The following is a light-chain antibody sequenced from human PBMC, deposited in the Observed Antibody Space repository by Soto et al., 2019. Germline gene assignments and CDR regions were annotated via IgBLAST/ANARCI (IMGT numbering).Light chain of an antibody. CDR1: QSIGGY. CDR3: QQNYSPPPIT. J-gene: IGKJ5*01. Sequence: DIQMTQSPSSLSASVGDRVTITCRASQSIGGYLNWYQQKPGKPPKLLISAASNLQSGVPARFSGSGSGTDFTLTISSLQPEDFATYYCQQNYSPPPITFGQGTRRESK. CDR2: AAS. V-gene: IGKV1-39*01.